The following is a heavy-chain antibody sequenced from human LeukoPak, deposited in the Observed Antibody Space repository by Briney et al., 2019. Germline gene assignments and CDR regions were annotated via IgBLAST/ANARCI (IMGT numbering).Heavy chain of an antibody. CDR3: ARDAGRLYYYDSSGYPFDY. CDR2: IKYSGST. Sequence: SETLSLTCAVYGGSFSGYYWSWIRQPPGKGLEWIGEIKYSGSTYYNPSLKSRVTISVDTSKNQFSLKLSSVTAADTAVYYCARDAGRLYYYDSSGYPFDYWGQGTLVTVSS. CDR1: GGSFSGYY. V-gene: IGHV4-34*01. D-gene: IGHD3-22*01. J-gene: IGHJ4*02.